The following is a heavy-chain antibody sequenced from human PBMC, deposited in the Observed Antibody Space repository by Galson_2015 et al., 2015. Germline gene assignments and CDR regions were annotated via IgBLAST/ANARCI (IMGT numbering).Heavy chain of an antibody. CDR2: INHSGST. CDR1: GGSFSGYY. CDR3: ARGLAFDI. Sequence: ETLSLTCAVYGGSFSGYYWSWIRQPPGKGLEWIGEINHSGSTNYNPSLKSRVTISVDTSKNQFSLKLSSVAAADTAVYYCARGLAFDIWGQGTMVTVSS. J-gene: IGHJ3*02. V-gene: IGHV4-34*01.